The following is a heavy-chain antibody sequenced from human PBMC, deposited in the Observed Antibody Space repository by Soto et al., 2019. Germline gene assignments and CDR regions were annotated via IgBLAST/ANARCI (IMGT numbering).Heavy chain of an antibody. CDR3: ARDINGYYYRATYYYYMDV. CDR1: GYTFTSYG. Sequence: ASVKVSCKASGYTFTSYGISWVRQAPGQGLEWMGWISAYNGNTNYAQKLQGRVTMTTDTSTSTAYMELRSLRSDDTAVYYCARDINGYYYRATYYYYMDVWGKGTTVTVSS. J-gene: IGHJ6*03. V-gene: IGHV1-18*01. CDR2: ISAYNGNT. D-gene: IGHD3-22*01.